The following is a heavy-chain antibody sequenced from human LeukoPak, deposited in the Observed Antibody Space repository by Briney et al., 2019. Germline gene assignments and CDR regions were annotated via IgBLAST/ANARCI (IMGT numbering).Heavy chain of an antibody. Sequence: GGSLRLSCAASGFTVSSYWMSWVRQAPGKGLEWVANIKQDGSEKYYVDSVKGRFTISRDNAKNSLYLQMNSLRAEDTAVYYCASAGYLPVPLNYWGQGTLVTVSS. CDR2: IKQDGSEK. V-gene: IGHV3-7*03. CDR1: GFTVSSYW. CDR3: ASAGYLPVPLNY. D-gene: IGHD5-12*01. J-gene: IGHJ4*02.